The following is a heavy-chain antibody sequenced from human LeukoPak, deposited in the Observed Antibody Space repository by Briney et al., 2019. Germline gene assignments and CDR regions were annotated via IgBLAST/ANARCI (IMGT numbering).Heavy chain of an antibody. J-gene: IGHJ4*02. CDR2: IYHSGST. Sequence: SETLSLTCTVSGYSISSGYYWGWIRQPPGKGLEWIGSIYHSGSTYYNPSLKSRVTISVDTSKNQFSLKLSSVTAADTAVYYCARIIVDTAHGVDYWGQGTLVPVSS. V-gene: IGHV4-38-2*02. D-gene: IGHD5-18*01. CDR3: ARIIVDTAHGVDY. CDR1: GYSISSGYY.